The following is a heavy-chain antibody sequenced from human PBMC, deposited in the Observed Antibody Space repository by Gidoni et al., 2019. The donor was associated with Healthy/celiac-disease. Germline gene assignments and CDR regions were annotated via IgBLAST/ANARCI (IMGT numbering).Heavy chain of an antibody. D-gene: IGHD3-10*01. CDR1: GGSFSGYY. CDR2: INHSGST. CDR3: ARGRSRVGEPKKLIGDY. Sequence: QVQLQQWGAGLLKPSETLSLTCAVYGGSFSGYYWSWIRQPPGKGLEWIGEINHSGSTNYNPSLKSRVTISVDTSKNQFSLKLSSVTAADTAVYYCARGRSRVGEPKKLIGDYWGQGTLVTVYS. V-gene: IGHV4-34*01. J-gene: IGHJ4*02.